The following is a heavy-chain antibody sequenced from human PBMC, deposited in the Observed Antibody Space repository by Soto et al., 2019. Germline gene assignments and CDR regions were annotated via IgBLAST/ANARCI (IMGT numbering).Heavy chain of an antibody. D-gene: IGHD6-19*01. Sequence: GGSLRLSCAASGFTFDDYTIHWVRQPPGKGLEWVSLISWDGSSTNYADSVKGRFTISRDNSKNTLYLQMNSLRAEDTAVYYCAKDLSRAVAGTSDYWGQGTLVTVSS. J-gene: IGHJ4*02. CDR2: ISWDGSST. CDR1: GFTFDDYT. CDR3: AKDLSRAVAGTSDY. V-gene: IGHV3-43*01.